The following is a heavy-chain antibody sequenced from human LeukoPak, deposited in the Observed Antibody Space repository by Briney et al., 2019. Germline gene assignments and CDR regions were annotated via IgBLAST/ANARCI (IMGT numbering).Heavy chain of an antibody. D-gene: IGHD5-12*01. CDR2: IIPILGIA. Sequence: SVKVSCKASGGTFISYAITWVRQAPGQGLEWMGRIIPILGIANYAQKFQGRVTIIADKSTSKAYMELSSLRSEDTAVYYCARDLYSGHEGNAFDIWGQGTMVTVSS. V-gene: IGHV1-69*04. CDR1: GGTFISYA. J-gene: IGHJ3*02. CDR3: ARDLYSGHEGNAFDI.